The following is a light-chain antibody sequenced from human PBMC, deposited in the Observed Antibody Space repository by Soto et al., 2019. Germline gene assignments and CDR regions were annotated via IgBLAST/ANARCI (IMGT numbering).Light chain of an antibody. Sequence: EIVLTQSPAYLSLTPGERVTLSCRASQSITSYLAWYQKKPGQTPRLLIYDAVNRATGVPDRFSGGGSGTDFTLTISSLEAEDSAVYYCQQRSNWPPEFTFCQGTRVEIK. J-gene: IGKJ2*01. V-gene: IGKV3-11*01. CDR2: DAV. CDR1: QSITSY. CDR3: QQRSNWPPEFT.